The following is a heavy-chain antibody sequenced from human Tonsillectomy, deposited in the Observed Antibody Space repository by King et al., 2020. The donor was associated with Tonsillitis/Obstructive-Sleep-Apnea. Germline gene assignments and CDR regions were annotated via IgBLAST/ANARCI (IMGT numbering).Heavy chain of an antibody. J-gene: IGHJ3*02. D-gene: IGHD2-2*01. CDR1: GFTFDDYG. Sequence: VQLVESGGGVVRPGGSLRLSCAASGFTFDDYGMSWVRHAPGKGLEWVSAINWNGGSTGYADSVKGRFTISRDNAKNSLYLQMNSLRAEDTALYYCARDRGVPAATYDAFDIWGQGTMVTVSS. CDR3: ARDRGVPAATYDAFDI. CDR2: INWNGGST. V-gene: IGHV3-20*04.